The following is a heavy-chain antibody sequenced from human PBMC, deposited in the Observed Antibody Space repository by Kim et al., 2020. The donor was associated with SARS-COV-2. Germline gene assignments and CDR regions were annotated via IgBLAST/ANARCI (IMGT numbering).Heavy chain of an antibody. D-gene: IGHD3-3*01. CDR3: ARARGTIFGVVRYPLYFDY. J-gene: IGHJ4*02. V-gene: IGHV3-66*01. Sequence: GRFTISRDNSKNTLYLKMNSLRAEDTAVYYCARARGTIFGVVRYPLYFDYWGQGTLVTVSS.